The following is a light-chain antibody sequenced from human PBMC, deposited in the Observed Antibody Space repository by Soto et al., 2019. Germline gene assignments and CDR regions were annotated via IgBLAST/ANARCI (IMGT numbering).Light chain of an antibody. CDR1: HSVSSN. CDR3: QQYNNWLS. Sequence: EIVMTQSPFTLSVSPGERATLSCRASHSVSSNLAWYQQKPGQAPRLLISYASSRATGIPARFSGSGSGTDFTLTISSLQSEAYAVYYCQQYNNWLSFGQGTRLE. J-gene: IGKJ5*01. V-gene: IGKV3-15*01. CDR2: YAS.